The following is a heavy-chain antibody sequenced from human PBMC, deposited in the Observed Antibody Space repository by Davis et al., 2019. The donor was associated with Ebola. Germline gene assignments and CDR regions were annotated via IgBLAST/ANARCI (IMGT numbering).Heavy chain of an antibody. D-gene: IGHD4-11*01. Sequence: GESLKISCAASGVTVSLNYMTWVRQAPGKGLEWVSIIYVNGNTYYADSVKGRFTISRDNSKNTLYLQMNSLRAEDTAVYYCARSYPDYWGKGTTVTVSS. CDR1: GVTVSLNY. J-gene: IGHJ6*04. V-gene: IGHV3-66*02. CDR3: ARSYPDY. CDR2: IYVNGNT.